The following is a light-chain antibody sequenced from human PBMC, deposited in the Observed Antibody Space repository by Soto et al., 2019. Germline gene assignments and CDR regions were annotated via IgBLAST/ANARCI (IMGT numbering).Light chain of an antibody. CDR2: GAS. V-gene: IGKV3-20*01. CDR3: QQYGSSPPWFT. CDR1: QSVSSSY. Sequence: EIVLTQSPGTLSLSPGERATLSCRASQSVSSSYLAWYQQKPGQAPRLVIYGASSRATGIPDRFSGSGSGTDFTLTISRLEPEDFAVYYCQQYGSSPPWFTFGPGTKVDIK. J-gene: IGKJ3*01.